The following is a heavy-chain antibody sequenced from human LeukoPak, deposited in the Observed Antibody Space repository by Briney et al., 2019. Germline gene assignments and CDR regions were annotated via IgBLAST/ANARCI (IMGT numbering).Heavy chain of an antibody. CDR2: VNYSGST. Sequence: SETLSLTCAVYGGSFSGYYWTWIRQPPGKGLEWIGEVNYSGSTNYNPSLKSRVTISKDTSKNQFSLKLSSVTAADTAVYYCARDQYYYDSSGYYRSDAFDIWGQGTMVTVSS. CDR1: GGSFSGYY. J-gene: IGHJ3*02. V-gene: IGHV4-34*01. D-gene: IGHD3-22*01. CDR3: ARDQYYYDSSGYYRSDAFDI.